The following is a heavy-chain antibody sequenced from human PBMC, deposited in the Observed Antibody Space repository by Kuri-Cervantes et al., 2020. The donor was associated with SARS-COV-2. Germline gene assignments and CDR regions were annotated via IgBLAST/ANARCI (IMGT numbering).Heavy chain of an antibody. D-gene: IGHD6-13*01. V-gene: IGHV3-74*01. CDR1: GFTVSSNY. Sequence: GGSLRLSCAASGFTVSSNYMSWVRQAPGKGLVWVSRINPDGSYTNNADSVKGRFTLSRDNAKNTLFLQMNSLRAEDTAIYYCVRGGIAATGPDDYWGQGTLVTVSS. J-gene: IGHJ4*02. CDR2: INPDGSYT. CDR3: VRGGIAATGPDDY.